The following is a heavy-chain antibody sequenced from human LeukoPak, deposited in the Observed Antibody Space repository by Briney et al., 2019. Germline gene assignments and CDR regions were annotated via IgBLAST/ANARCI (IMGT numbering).Heavy chain of an antibody. Sequence: ASVKVTCKASGYTFTSYGISWVRQAPGQGLEWMGWISGYNGNTNYAQQKLQGRVTMTRDTSISTAYMELSRLRSDDTAVYYCARERLGLVVPAANDYWGQGTLVTVSS. V-gene: IGHV1-18*01. CDR3: ARERLGLVVPAANDY. D-gene: IGHD2-2*01. CDR1: GYTFTSYG. J-gene: IGHJ4*02. CDR2: ISGYNGNT.